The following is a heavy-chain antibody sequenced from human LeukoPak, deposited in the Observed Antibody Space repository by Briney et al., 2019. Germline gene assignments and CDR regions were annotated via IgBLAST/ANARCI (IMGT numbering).Heavy chain of an antibody. Sequence: SETLSLTCTVSHYSITSNYYWGWIRQPPGKGLEWIGSIYHSGSTYYNPSLKSRFTISMDTSKNQFSLKLTSVTAADTAVYYCARSSGYKSYCGQGTLVTVTS. D-gene: IGHD3-22*01. CDR1: HYSITSNYY. CDR2: IYHSGST. J-gene: IGHJ4*02. V-gene: IGHV4-38-2*02. CDR3: ARSSGYKSY.